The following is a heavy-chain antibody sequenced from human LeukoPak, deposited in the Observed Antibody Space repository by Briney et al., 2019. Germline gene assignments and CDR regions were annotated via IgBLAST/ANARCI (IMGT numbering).Heavy chain of an antibody. D-gene: IGHD7-27*01. Sequence: PGGSLRLSCAASGFTFSSYSMHWVRQAPGKGLEWVSFIRFDGTNRHYVDSVKGRFTISRDNANNMLYLQMNSLNFEDTAVYYCARDAYHSGDLDQWGEGTLVIVSS. J-gene: IGHJ4*02. V-gene: IGHV3-30*02. CDR2: IRFDGTNR. CDR3: ARDAYHSGDLDQ. CDR1: GFTFSSYS.